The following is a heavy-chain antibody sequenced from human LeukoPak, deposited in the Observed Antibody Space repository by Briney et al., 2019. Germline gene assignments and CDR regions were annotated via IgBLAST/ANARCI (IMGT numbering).Heavy chain of an antibody. CDR2: IYYSGST. D-gene: IGHD2-15*01. CDR1: GGSISSGDYY. V-gene: IGHV4-30-4*01. Sequence: SQTLSLTCTVSGGSISSGDYYWSWIRQPPGKGLEWLGYIYYSGSTYYNPSLKSRVTISVDTSKNQFSLKLSSVTAADTAVYYCARGPTIVVVVAAIWFDPWGQGTLVTVSS. J-gene: IGHJ5*02. CDR3: ARGPTIVVVVAAIWFDP.